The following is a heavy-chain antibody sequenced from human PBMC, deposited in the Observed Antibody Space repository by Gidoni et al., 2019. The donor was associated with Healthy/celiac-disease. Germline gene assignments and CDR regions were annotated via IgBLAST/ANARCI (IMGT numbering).Heavy chain of an antibody. CDR2: IWYDGSNK. CDR3: ARDPYYDNYGMDV. J-gene: IGHJ6*02. CDR1: GFTFSSYG. Sequence: QVQLVESGGGVVQPGRSLRLSCAASGFTFSSYGMHWVRQAPGKGLEWVAVIWYDGSNKYYADSVKGRFTIFRDNSKNTLYLQMNSLRAEDTAVYYCARDPYYDNYGMDVWGQGTTVTVSS. V-gene: IGHV3-33*01.